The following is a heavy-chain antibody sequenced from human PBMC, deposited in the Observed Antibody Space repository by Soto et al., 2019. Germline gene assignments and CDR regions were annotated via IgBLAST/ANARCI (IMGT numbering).Heavy chain of an antibody. CDR2: MYYSGST. CDR1: AGSISTSSYY. Sequence: QLQLLESGPGLVKPSETLFPTCTVSAGSISTSSYYWGWIRQPPGKVLEWIVNMYYSGSTYYNPSLMSRVTISAATSKNQFSLKLSSVTAADTAVYYCARHLLVPAAIYAFDIWGQGTMVTVSS. J-gene: IGHJ3*02. D-gene: IGHD2-2*01. CDR3: ARHLLVPAAIYAFDI. V-gene: IGHV4-39*01.